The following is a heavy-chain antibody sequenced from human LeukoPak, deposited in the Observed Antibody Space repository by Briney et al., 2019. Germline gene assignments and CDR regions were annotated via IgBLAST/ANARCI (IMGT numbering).Heavy chain of an antibody. CDR3: AKRSGAGRCMDV. CDR1: GFTFSAYA. V-gene: IGHV3-23*01. J-gene: IGHJ6*02. CDR2: ISGDADIT. Sequence: GGSLRLSCAASGFTFSAYAISWVRLAPGKGLEWVSAISGDADITYYADSVKGRFTISRDNSKNTVYLQLNTLRAEHTAIYYCAKRSGAGRCMDVWGQGTTVTVSS. D-gene: IGHD3-10*01.